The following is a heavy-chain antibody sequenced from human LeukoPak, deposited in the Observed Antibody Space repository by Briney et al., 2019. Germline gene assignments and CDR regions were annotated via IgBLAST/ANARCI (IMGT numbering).Heavy chain of an antibody. CDR1: GGSFSGYY. CDR3: ASRSIAARPLLVWFDP. V-gene: IGHV4-34*01. CDR2: INHSGST. Sequence: SETLSLTCAVYGGSFSGYYWSWIRQPPGKGLEWIGEINHSGSTNYNPSLKSRVTISVDTSKNQFSLKLSSVTAADTAVYYCASRSIAARPLLVWFDPWGQGTLVTVSS. J-gene: IGHJ5*02. D-gene: IGHD6-6*01.